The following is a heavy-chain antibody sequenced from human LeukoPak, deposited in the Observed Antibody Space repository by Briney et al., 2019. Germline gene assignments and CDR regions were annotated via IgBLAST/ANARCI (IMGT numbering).Heavy chain of an antibody. CDR2: IIPIFGTA. J-gene: IGHJ5*02. CDR1: GGTFSSYA. D-gene: IGHD2-2*01. CDR3: AREPRDIVVVPAALGNWFDP. V-gene: IGHV1-69*05. Sequence: SVKVSCKASGGTFSSYAISWVRQAPGQGLEWMGRIIPIFGTANYAQKFQGRVTITTDESTSTAYMDLSSLRSEDTAVYYCAREPRDIVVVPAALGNWFDPWGQGTLVTVSS.